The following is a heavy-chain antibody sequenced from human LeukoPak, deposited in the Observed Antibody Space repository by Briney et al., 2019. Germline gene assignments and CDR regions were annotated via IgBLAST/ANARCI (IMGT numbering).Heavy chain of an antibody. CDR2: LYSGGST. CDR3: AREGCSGGNCYIDY. CDR1: GFSVSSNY. J-gene: IGHJ4*02. Sequence: PGGSLRLSCAASGFSVSSNYMSWVRQAPGKGLEWVSGLYSGGSTNYADSVKGRFTIFRDISKNTLFLQMNSLRAEDTAVYYCAREGCSGGNCYIDYWGQGTLVTVSS. V-gene: IGHV3-66*01. D-gene: IGHD2-15*01.